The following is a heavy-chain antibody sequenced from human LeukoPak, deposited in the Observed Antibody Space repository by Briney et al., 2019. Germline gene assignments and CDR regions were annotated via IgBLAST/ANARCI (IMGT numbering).Heavy chain of an antibody. CDR1: GGTFSSYA. CDR2: IIPILGIA. D-gene: IGHD5-24*01. V-gene: IGHV1-69*04. CDR3: ARGRDGYNSFDY. J-gene: IGHJ4*02. Sequence: ASVKVPCKASGGTFSSYAISWVRQAPGQGLEWMGRIIPILGIANYAQKFQGRVTITADKSTSTAYMELSSLRSEDTAVYYCARGRDGYNSFDYRGQGTLVTVSS.